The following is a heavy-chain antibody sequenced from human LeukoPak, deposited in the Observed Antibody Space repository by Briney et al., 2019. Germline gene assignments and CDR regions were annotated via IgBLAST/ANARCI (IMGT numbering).Heavy chain of an antibody. CDR2: ISGGGGST. CDR1: GFTVNNKG. J-gene: IGHJ4*02. Sequence: GGSLTLACAVSGFTVNNKGVNRVRQGLGKELKWVSVISGGGGSTYYADSVKGRFTISRDNSKNTLYLQINGLRAEDTAIYYCAKLEGTIGTTGFDYWGQGTLVTVSS. V-gene: IGHV3-23*01. D-gene: IGHD1-1*01. CDR3: AKLEGTIGTTGFDY.